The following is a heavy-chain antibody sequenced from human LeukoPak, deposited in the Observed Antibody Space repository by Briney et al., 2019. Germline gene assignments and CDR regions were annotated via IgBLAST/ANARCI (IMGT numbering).Heavy chain of an antibody. Sequence: GGSLRLSCAASGFTFSLYAMNWVRQAPGKGLEWISYINDDSSDIHYAGSVRGRFTISRDNSKNTLYLQMNSLRAEDTAVYFCAKRGVVIRVILVGFHKEAYYFDSWGQGALVTVSS. J-gene: IGHJ4*02. D-gene: IGHD3-22*01. CDR2: INDDSSDI. CDR1: GFTFSLYA. V-gene: IGHV3-48*01. CDR3: AKRGVVIRVILVGFHKEAYYFDS.